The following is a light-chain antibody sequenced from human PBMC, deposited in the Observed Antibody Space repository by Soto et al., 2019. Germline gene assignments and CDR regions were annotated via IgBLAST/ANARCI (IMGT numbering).Light chain of an antibody. J-gene: IGKJ1*01. V-gene: IGKV3-20*01. CDR1: QTLSSNY. CDR2: GAA. Sequence: EIVLTQFPGTLSLSPGEGATLSCGASQTLSSNYLAWCQQKPGQAPRLLIYGAASRATGIPDRFSGSGSGTEFTLTISRLEPEDFAVYYCHQYGSSPRTFGQGTKV. CDR3: HQYGSSPRT.